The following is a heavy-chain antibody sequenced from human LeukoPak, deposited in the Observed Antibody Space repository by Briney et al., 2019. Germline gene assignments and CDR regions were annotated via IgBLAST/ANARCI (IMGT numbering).Heavy chain of an antibody. CDR3: ARDHGGLVKGVFDY. V-gene: IGHV4-39*07. CDR2: IYYSGST. J-gene: IGHJ4*02. D-gene: IGHD6-19*01. Sequence: TSETLSLTCTVSGGSISSRSYYWGWIRQPPGKGLEWIGSIYYSGSTYYSPSLKSRVTISVDTSKNQFSLKLSSVTAADTAVYYCARDHGGLVKGVFDYWGQGTLVTVSS. CDR1: GGSISSRSYY.